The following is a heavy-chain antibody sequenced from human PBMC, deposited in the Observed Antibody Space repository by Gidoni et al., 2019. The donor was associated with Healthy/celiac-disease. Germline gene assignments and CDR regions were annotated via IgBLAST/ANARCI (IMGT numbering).Heavy chain of an antibody. CDR1: GFTFSDYY. V-gene: IGHV3-11*05. J-gene: IGHJ4*02. D-gene: IGHD6-13*01. Sequence: QVQLVESGGGLVKPGGSLRLSCAASGFTFSDYYMSWIRQAPGKGLEWVSYISSSSSYTNYADSVKGRFTISRDNAKNSLYLQMNSLRAEDTAVYYCARESIAAAGTGYYFDYWGQGTLVTVSS. CDR2: ISSSSSYT. CDR3: ARESIAAAGTGYYFDY.